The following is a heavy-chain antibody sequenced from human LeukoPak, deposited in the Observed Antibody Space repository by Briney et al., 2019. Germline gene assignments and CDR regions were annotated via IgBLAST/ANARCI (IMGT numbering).Heavy chain of an antibody. V-gene: IGHV3-9*01. CDR2: ISWNSGSI. J-gene: IGHJ4*02. Sequence: GGSLRLSCAASGFTFDDYAMHWVRQAPGKSLEWVSGISWNSGSIGYADSVKGRFTISRDNAKYSLYLQMNSLRAEDTALYYCAAKGYYGSGSYYEDYWGQGTLVTVSS. CDR1: GFTFDDYA. D-gene: IGHD3-10*01. CDR3: AAKGYYGSGSYYEDY.